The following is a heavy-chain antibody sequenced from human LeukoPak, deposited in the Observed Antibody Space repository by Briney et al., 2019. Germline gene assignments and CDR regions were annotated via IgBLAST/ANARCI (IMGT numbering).Heavy chain of an antibody. Sequence: GGSLRLSCAASGFIFSDYGMHWVRQAPGKGLEWLTFIRHDGSNKYYADSVKGRFTISRDNSENTLYLQVDSLKTEDTAVYYCAKDFVRITFGGADYWGQGALVTVSS. D-gene: IGHD3-16*01. CDR3: AKDFVRITFGGADY. J-gene: IGHJ4*02. V-gene: IGHV3-30*02. CDR2: IRHDGSNK. CDR1: GFIFSDYG.